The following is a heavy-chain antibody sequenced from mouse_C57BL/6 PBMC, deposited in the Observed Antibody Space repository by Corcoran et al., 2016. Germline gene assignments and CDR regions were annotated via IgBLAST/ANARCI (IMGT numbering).Heavy chain of an antibody. CDR1: GYTFTDYY. Sequence: EVQLQQSGPELVKPGASVKISCKASGYTFTDYYMNWVKQSHGKSLEWIGDINPNNGGTSYNQKFKGKATLTVDKSSSTAYMELRSLTSEDSAVYYCARGLNWNFDYWGQGTTLTVSS. CDR3: ARGLNWNFDY. J-gene: IGHJ2*01. V-gene: IGHV1-26*01. D-gene: IGHD4-1*02. CDR2: INPNNGGT.